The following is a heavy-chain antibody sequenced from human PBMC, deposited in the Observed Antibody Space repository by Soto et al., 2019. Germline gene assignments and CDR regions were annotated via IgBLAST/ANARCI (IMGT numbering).Heavy chain of an antibody. V-gene: IGHV3-30*03. CDR3: ARDRAGGPPLAHYYYGMTV. J-gene: IGHJ6*02. D-gene: IGHD2-15*01. Sequence: GGSLRLSCAAPGITVSRNAMHWVRQAPGKGLEWVAVISYDGSYEDYADSVKGRFTISRDNSNSMLFLQMNSLRLEDTAVYYCARDRAGGPPLAHYYYGMTVWGQGITVTVSS. CDR2: ISYDGSYE. CDR1: GITVSRNA.